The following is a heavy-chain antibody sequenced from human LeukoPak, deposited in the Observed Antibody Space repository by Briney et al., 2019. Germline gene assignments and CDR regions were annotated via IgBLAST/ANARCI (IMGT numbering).Heavy chain of an antibody. Sequence: GGSLRLSCAASGFTFSSYDMHWVRQAPGKGLEWAALIRYDGSNKYYADSVKGRFTTSRENSKNTLYLQMNSLRAEDTAVYYCAHTDSYYFDSGMVSWGQGALVTVSS. J-gene: IGHJ5*02. D-gene: IGHD3-22*01. CDR3: AHTDSYYFDSGMVS. CDR2: IRYDGSNK. CDR1: GFTFSSYD. V-gene: IGHV3-30*02.